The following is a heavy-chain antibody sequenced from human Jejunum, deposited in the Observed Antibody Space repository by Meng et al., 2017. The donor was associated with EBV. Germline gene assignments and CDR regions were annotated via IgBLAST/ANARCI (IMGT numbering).Heavy chain of an antibody. CDR3: ARGPDHSKQGY. D-gene: IGHD1-14*01. V-gene: IGHV4-34*01. CDR2: ISDNEGT. J-gene: IGHJ4*02. Sequence: QVQIHQWGSGLLKPSGPLSLICAVSDGSFSGYYWSWIRQPPGKGLEWIGEISDNEGTKYNPSLKSRVTVSLDTSKNQFSLRLSSVTAADTALYYCARGPDHSKQGYWGQGTLVTVSS. CDR1: DGSFSGYY.